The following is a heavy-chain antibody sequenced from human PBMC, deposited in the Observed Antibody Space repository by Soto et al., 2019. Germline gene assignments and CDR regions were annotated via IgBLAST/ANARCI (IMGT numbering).Heavy chain of an antibody. CDR3: ASVCGGVVVPASVATSPSFGLDA. V-gene: IGHV4-4*07. D-gene: IGHD5-12*01. CDR2: MYISGTT. Sequence: SETLSLTCSLSGDSISGYFWSWVRQSAGKGLEYLGRMYISGTTDYNPSLKSRVTMSLDTAKNQFSLNPRSVTAADTAIYYCASVCGGVVVPASVATSPSFGLDAWGQGTSVTVSS. J-gene: IGHJ6*02. CDR1: GDSISGYF.